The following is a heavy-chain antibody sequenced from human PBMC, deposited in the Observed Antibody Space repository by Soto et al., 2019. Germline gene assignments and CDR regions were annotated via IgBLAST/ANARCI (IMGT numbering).Heavy chain of an antibody. CDR1: GFTFTNYA. J-gene: IGHJ5*02. CDR2: IGENPDIR. D-gene: IGHD3-10*01. V-gene: IGHV3-23*01. CDR3: AKWGRSYGLGSYFDP. Sequence: VQLLESGGGLVQPGESLRLSCAASGFTFTNYAMDWVRQAPGKGLEWVSTIGENPDIRHYADSLKGRFTVSRDNSRNTIYLEINSLRAEDTAVYYWAKWGRSYGLGSYFDPWGQGAQVTVSS.